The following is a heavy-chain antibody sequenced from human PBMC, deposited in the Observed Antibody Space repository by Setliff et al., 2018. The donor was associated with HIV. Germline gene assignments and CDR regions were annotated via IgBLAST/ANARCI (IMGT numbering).Heavy chain of an antibody. J-gene: IGHJ4*02. CDR1: GYTFSTYS. Sequence: ASVKVSCKASGYTFSTYSIHWVRQAPGQRLEWMGWINPGSGNTQYSQKLQGRITITRDSSASTVYLELSSLRSEDTAVYYCARSRSGWSSPFDYWGQGTLVTVSS. D-gene: IGHD6-19*01. V-gene: IGHV1-3*01. CDR2: INPGSGNT. CDR3: ARSRSGWSSPFDY.